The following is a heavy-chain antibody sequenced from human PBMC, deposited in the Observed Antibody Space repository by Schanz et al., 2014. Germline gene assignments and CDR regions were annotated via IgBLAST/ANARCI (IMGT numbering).Heavy chain of an antibody. Sequence: EVQLVESGGGLVQPGGSLRLSCAASGFTFSSYAMSWVRQAPGKGLEWISAISGSGVSTHYADSVKGRFTISRDNSKNTLYLQVNSLRAEDTAVYYCAKHVRSLTGNDFWGQGTLVTVSS. V-gene: IGHV3-23*04. CDR3: AKHVRSLTGNDF. CDR1: GFTFSSYA. J-gene: IGHJ4*02. CDR2: ISGSGVST. D-gene: IGHD3-9*01.